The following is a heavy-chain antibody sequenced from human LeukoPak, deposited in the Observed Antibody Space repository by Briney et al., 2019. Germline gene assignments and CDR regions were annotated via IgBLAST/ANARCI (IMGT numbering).Heavy chain of an antibody. CDR3: ARDGRCGGDCYAS. V-gene: IGHV3-21*01. CDR1: GLSFSSYT. CDR2: ISSSSSYI. Sequence: PGGSPRLSCAASGLSFSSYTVNWVRQAPGKGLEWASIISSSSSYIYYADSVKGRFTISRDNAKNALYLQMNSLRVEDTAVYYCARDGRCGGDCYASWGQGTLVTVSS. J-gene: IGHJ4*02. D-gene: IGHD2-21*02.